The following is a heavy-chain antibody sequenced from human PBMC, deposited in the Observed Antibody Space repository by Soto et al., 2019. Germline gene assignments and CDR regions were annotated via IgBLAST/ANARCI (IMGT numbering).Heavy chain of an antibody. CDR1: GFTFSSYS. V-gene: IGHV3-48*02. CDR3: ARDPLRAEMATKVYYYYGMDV. CDR2: ISSSSSTI. D-gene: IGHD5-12*01. J-gene: IGHJ6*02. Sequence: QAGGSLRLSCAASGFTFSSYSMNWVRQAPGKGLEWVSYISSSSSTIYYADSVKGRFTISRDNAKNSLYLQMNSLRDEDTAVYYCARDPLRAEMATKVYYYYGMDVWGQGTTVTVSS.